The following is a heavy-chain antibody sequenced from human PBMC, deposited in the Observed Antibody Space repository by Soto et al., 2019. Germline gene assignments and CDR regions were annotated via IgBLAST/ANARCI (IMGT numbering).Heavy chain of an antibody. CDR2: IYYSGST. CDR1: GGSISSGGYY. CDR3: ARQLRGAAATSNWFDP. J-gene: IGHJ5*02. Sequence: QVQLQESGPGLVKPSQTLSLTCTVSGGSISSGGYYWSWIRQHPGKGLEWIGYIYYSGSTYYNPSLQSRVTIAVDTSQNQFSLKLSSVTAADTAVYYCARQLRGAAATSNWFDPWGQGTLVTVSS. V-gene: IGHV4-31*03. D-gene: IGHD2-15*01.